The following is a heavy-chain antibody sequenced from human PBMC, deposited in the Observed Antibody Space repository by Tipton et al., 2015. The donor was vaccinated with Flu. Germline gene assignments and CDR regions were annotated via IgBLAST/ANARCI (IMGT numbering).Heavy chain of an antibody. J-gene: IGHJ6*02. Sequence: TLSLTCTVSSGFISSSTYYWAWIRQPPGKGLEWIGTTYYSGTTYYNPSLESRVTISMDTSKDQFSLSLTSVTAADMAVYYCARVSKVVVYGMDVCGQGTTVTVSS. D-gene: IGHD2-15*01. V-gene: IGHV4-39*07. CDR3: ARVSKVVVYGMDV. CDR1: SGFISSSTYY. CDR2: TYYSGTT.